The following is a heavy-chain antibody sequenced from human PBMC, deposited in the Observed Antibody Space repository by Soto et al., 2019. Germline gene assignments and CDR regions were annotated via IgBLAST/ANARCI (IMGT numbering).Heavy chain of an antibody. Sequence: EVQLVESGGGLVQPGGSLRLSCAASGFTFSTYYMNWVRQAPGKGLVWVARIPSDGGSTTYADSVKGRVTISRDNAKNTLYLHMNSLRAEDTAVYSCARERGGGFGDVRGQGTTVTVSS. J-gene: IGHJ6*02. CDR2: IPSDGGST. CDR3: ARERGGGFGDV. CDR1: GFTFSTYY. V-gene: IGHV3-74*01. D-gene: IGHD3-10*01.